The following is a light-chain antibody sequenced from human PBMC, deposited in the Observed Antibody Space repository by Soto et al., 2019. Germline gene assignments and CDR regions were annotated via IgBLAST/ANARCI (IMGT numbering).Light chain of an antibody. Sequence: QSVLTQPPSASGSPGQSVTISCTDTSSDVGGYNFVSWYQQHPGKVPKPMIYEVSKRPSGVPDRFSGSKSGNTASLTVSGLQAEDEADYYCCSFGGGNKVLFGGGTKLTVL. CDR2: EVS. CDR3: CSFGGGNKVL. V-gene: IGLV2-8*01. CDR1: SSDVGGYNF. J-gene: IGLJ3*02.